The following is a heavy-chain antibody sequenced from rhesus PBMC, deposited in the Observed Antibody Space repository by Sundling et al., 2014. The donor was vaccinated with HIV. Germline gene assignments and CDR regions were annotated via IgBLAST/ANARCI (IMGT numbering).Heavy chain of an antibody. Sequence: QVQLQESGPGLVKPSETLSLTCAVSGGSFSGNYWGWIRQPPGKGLEYIGYISGSSGSTNYNPSLKNRVTIPTDTSKKQFSLKVISMTAADTAVYFCAREAGVIPNFDSWGQGVLVTVSS. V-gene: IGHV4-165*01. J-gene: IGHJ4*01. CDR1: GGSFSGNY. CDR2: ISGSSGST. D-gene: IGHD3-22*01. CDR3: AREAGVIPNFDS.